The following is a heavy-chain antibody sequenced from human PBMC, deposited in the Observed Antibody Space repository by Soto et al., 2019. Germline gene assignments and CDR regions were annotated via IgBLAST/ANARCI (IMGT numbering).Heavy chain of an antibody. CDR2: ISDGDGDT. Sequence: EVLLLQSGGGLVQPGGSLRLSCAAAGFTFSNYAMTWFRQAPGKGLEWVSDISDGDGDTHYADSVKGRFTISRDNSKNTLYLQMSSLRAEDAAVYYCAKGRTYFDFWGQGTLVTVSS. V-gene: IGHV3-23*01. CDR1: GFTFSNYA. J-gene: IGHJ4*02. CDR3: AKGRTYFDF.